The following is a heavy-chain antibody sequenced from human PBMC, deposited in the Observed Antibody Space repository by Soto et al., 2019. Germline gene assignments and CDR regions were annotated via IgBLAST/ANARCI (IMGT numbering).Heavy chain of an antibody. V-gene: IGHV1-2*02. CDR3: ARDRSGSYDD. D-gene: IGHD1-26*01. J-gene: IGHJ4*02. CDR2: INPNTGGT. Sequence: ASVKVSCKTSGYSFTGNSIHWVRQAPGQGLEWMGLINPNTGGTYFAQKFQGRVTLTTDTSISTAYMELSSPRSDDTAIYYCARDRSGSYDDWGQGTLVTVSS. CDR1: GYSFTGNS.